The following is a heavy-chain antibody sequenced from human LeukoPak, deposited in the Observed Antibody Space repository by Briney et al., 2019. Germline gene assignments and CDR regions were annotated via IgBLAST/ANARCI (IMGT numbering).Heavy chain of an antibody. D-gene: IGHD2-8*01. J-gene: IGHJ4*02. V-gene: IGHV3-21*01. CDR2: ISGSGNYI. CDR3: ARVEDWPLMSHPSDY. Sequence: PGGSLRLSCAASGFSFSSYSMNWVRQAPGKGLEWVSLISGSGNYIFYADSVKGRFTISRDNAKNSLYLQMNSLRAEDTAVYYCARVEDWPLMSHPSDYWGQGTLVTVSS. CDR1: GFSFSSYS.